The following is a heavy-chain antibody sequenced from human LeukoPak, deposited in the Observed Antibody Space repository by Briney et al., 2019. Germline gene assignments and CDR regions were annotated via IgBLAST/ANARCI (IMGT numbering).Heavy chain of an antibody. D-gene: IGHD2-2*01. CDR3: VRVGFTTSWSNFDY. CDR1: GGTFRSYA. CDR2: IIPMFGTG. Sequence: SVKVSCKASGGTFRSYAISWVRQAPGQGLEWMGGIIPMFGTGNYAQKFQGRLTITADESTTTAYMELNSLMSDDTAVYYCVRVGFTTSWSNFDYWGQGTLVTVSS. V-gene: IGHV1-69*13. J-gene: IGHJ4*02.